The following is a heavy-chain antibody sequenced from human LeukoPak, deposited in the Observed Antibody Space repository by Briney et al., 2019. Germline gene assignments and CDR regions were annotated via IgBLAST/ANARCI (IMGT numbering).Heavy chain of an antibody. CDR1: GYSISSGYY. CDR3: ARTVAGGLGYYYYYMDV. J-gene: IGHJ6*03. Sequence: PSETLSLTCTVSGYSISSGYYWGWIRQPPGKGLEWIGYIYYSGSTNYNPSLKSRVTISVDTSKNQFSLKLSSVTAADTAVYYCARTVAGGLGYYYYYMDVWGKGTTVTVSS. V-gene: IGHV4-61*01. CDR2: IYYSGST. D-gene: IGHD6-19*01.